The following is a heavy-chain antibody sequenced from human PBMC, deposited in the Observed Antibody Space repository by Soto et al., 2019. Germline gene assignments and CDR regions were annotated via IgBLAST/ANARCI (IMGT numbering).Heavy chain of an antibody. CDR3: AKDGVRWGRHDYSDC. CDR2: FSTSGDPT. V-gene: IGHV3-23*01. Sequence: EVQLLESGGGLVQPGGSLRLACEASGFTFSEYAMSWVRQAPGKGLEWVSSFSTSGDPTSYAGSARGRFTISRDISKSTLYLQMTSLRADDTAIYYCAKDGVRWGRHDYSDCWGLGTLVTVSS. J-gene: IGHJ4*02. CDR1: GFTFSEYA. D-gene: IGHD3-16*01.